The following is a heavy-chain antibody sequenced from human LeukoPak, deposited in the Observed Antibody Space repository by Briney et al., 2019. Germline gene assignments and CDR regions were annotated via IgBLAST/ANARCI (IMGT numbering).Heavy chain of an antibody. CDR2: MSGGGGRT. V-gene: IGHV3-23*01. CDR3: VKVDNGILTGYYAFDY. Sequence: GGSLRLSCAASGFTFSSYAMSWVRQAPGRGLEWVSAMSGGGGRTYFEDSVKGRYTLSRDKSKNTLYLQMNSLRAEDTAVYYCVKVDNGILTGYYAFDYWGQGTLVTVSS. CDR1: GFTFSSYA. D-gene: IGHD3-9*01. J-gene: IGHJ4*02.